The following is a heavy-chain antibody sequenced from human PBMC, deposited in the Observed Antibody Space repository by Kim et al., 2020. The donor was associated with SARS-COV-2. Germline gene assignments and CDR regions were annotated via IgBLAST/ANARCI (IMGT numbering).Heavy chain of an antibody. V-gene: IGHV1-8*01. J-gene: IGHJ6*03. CDR1: GYTFTSYD. CDR3: ARGVVPAALLYYYYMDV. CDR2: MNPNSGNT. Sequence: ASVKVSCKASGYTFTSYDINWVRQATGQGLEWMGWMNPNSGNTGYAQKFQGRVTMTRNTSISTAYMELSSLRSEDTAVYYCARGVVPAALLYYYYMDVWGKGTGVTVS. D-gene: IGHD2-2*01.